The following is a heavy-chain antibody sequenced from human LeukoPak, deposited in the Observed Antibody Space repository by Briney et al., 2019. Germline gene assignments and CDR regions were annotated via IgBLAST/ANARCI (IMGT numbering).Heavy chain of an antibody. Sequence: GGSLRLSCAASGFTFSSYWMSWVRQAPGKGLEWVSAISGIGGSTYYADSVTGRFTISRDNSKNTLYLQMNSLRAEDTAVYYCAKDGAAAGFNWYFDLWGRGTLVTVSS. CDR1: GFTFSSYW. D-gene: IGHD6-13*01. V-gene: IGHV3-23*01. CDR3: AKDGAAAGFNWYFDL. J-gene: IGHJ2*01. CDR2: ISGIGGST.